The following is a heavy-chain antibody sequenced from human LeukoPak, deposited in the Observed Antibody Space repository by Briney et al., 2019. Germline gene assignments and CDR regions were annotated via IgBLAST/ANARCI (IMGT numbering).Heavy chain of an antibody. CDR1: GFTFSSYW. J-gene: IGHJ6*03. CDR3: ARGPKKRITIFGVVIIRDYYYYYMDV. CDR2: INHSGST. Sequence: GSLRLSCAASGFTFSSYWMSWVRQPPGKGLERIGEINHSGSTNYNPSLKSRVTISVDTSKNQFSLKLSSVTAADTAVYYCARGPKKRITIFGVVIIRDYYYYYMDVWGKGTTVTVSS. D-gene: IGHD3-3*01. V-gene: IGHV4-34*01.